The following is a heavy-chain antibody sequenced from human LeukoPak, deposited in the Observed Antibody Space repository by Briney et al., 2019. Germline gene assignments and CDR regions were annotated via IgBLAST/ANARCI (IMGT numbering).Heavy chain of an antibody. CDR3: ARDRSPSDTAMDAFDI. Sequence: GGSLRLSCAAPGFTFSSYSMNWVRQAPGKGLEWVSSISSSSSYIYYADSVKGRFTISRDNAKNSLYLQMNSLRAEDTAVYYCARDRSPSDTAMDAFDIWGQGTMVTVSS. D-gene: IGHD5-18*01. V-gene: IGHV3-21*01. CDR1: GFTFSSYS. CDR2: ISSSSSYI. J-gene: IGHJ3*02.